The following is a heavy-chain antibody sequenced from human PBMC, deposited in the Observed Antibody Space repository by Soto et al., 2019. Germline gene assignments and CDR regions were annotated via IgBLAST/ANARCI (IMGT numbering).Heavy chain of an antibody. V-gene: IGHV1-18*01. CDR3: ARDVGDESITYNDAFDI. D-gene: IGHD3-10*01. CDR2: VSAYRGYT. J-gene: IGHJ3*02. CDR1: GYSFSTYE. Sequence: QVQLVQSAAEVKKPGASVKVSCKASGYSFSTYEINWLRQAPGQGLEWMGWVSAYRGYTDYAEKFQDRVTMTTDTSTSTAYRELRSLRYDDTAVYYCARDVGDESITYNDAFDIWGQGTMVTVSS.